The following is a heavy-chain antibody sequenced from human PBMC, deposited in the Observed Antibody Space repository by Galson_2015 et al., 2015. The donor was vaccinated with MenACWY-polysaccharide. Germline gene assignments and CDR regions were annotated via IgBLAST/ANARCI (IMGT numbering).Heavy chain of an antibody. Sequence: SLRLSCATSGFSFNSYSINWIRQAPGKGLEWVPSISSGGNFIYYTDSVKGRFTVSKDKTKESVHLQMSSLRAEDTALYYCARVGNWNPEGKDAFDLWGQGTMVTVSS. V-gene: IGHV3-21*01. CDR2: ISSGGNFI. CDR3: ARVGNWNPEGKDAFDL. CDR1: GFSFNSYS. D-gene: IGHD1-20*01. J-gene: IGHJ3*01.